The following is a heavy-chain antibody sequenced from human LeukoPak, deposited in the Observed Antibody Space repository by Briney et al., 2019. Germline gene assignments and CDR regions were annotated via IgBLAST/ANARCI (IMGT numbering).Heavy chain of an antibody. J-gene: IGHJ3*02. CDR1: GFTFSSYG. CDR2: ISGSGGST. D-gene: IGHD3-10*01. CDR3: AKDRGYRRAFDI. V-gene: IGHV3-23*01. Sequence: GGSLRLSCAASGFTFSSYGMHWVRQAPGKGLEWVSAISGSGGSTYYADSVKGRFTISRDNSKNTLYLQMNSLRAEDTAVYYCAKDRGYRRAFDIWGQGTMVTVSS.